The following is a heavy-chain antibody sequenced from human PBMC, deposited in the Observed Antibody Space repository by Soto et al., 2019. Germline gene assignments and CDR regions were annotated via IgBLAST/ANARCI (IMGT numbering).Heavy chain of an antibody. Sequence: GGSLRLSCAASGFTFSSYAMHWVRQAPGKGLEWVAVISYDGSNKYYADSVKGRFTISRDNSKNTLYLQMNSLRAEDTAVYYCARDLGYYYDSSGYPLRYWGQGTLVTVSS. CDR1: GFTFSSYA. J-gene: IGHJ4*02. CDR2: ISYDGSNK. V-gene: IGHV3-30-3*01. CDR3: ARDLGYYYDSSGYPLRY. D-gene: IGHD3-22*01.